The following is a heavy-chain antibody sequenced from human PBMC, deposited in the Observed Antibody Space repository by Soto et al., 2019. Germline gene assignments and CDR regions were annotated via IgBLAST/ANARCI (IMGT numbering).Heavy chain of an antibody. D-gene: IGHD3-16*02. CDR3: ARDRVTFGGVIPRNY. Sequence: ASVKVSCKASGYTFTSYGISWVRKAPGQGLEWMGWISAYNGNTNYAQKLQGRVTMTTDTSTSTAYMELRSLRSDDTAVYYCARDRVTFGGVIPRNYWGQGTRVPVS. V-gene: IGHV1-18*04. J-gene: IGHJ4*02. CDR2: ISAYNGNT. CDR1: GYTFTSYG.